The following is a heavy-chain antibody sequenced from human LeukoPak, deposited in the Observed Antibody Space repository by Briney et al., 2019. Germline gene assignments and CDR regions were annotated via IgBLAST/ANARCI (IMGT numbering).Heavy chain of an antibody. Sequence: HPGRSLRLSCEASGFTFSSYGMPGVRPAPAKGLEWVAVISYDGSNKYYADYVKGRFTISRDISKNTLYLQLNSLRAEYTAVRYCVKLGGNSEIDYWGQPSLASASS. CDR2: ISYDGSNK. D-gene: IGHD4-23*01. CDR3: VKLGGNSEIDY. V-gene: IGHV3-30*18. J-gene: IGHJ4*02. CDR1: GFTFSSYG.